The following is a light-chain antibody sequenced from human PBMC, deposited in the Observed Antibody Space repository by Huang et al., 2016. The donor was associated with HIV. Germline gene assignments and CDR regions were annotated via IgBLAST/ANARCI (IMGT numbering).Light chain of an antibody. V-gene: IGKV1-12*01. CDR3: QQTDRFSIT. CDR1: QDISSY. J-gene: IGKJ5*01. Sequence: DIQMTQSPSSVSASVGERVTITCRASQDISSYLAWCQQKPGKAPKLLIYATSTLQSGVPSSFSGSSSGTEFTLTSSSLQPEDFATYYCQQTDRFSITFGQGTRLEIK. CDR2: ATS.